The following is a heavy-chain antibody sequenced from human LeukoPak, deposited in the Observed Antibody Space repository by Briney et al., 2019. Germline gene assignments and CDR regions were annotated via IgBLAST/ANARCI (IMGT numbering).Heavy chain of an antibody. V-gene: IGHV2-5*02. CDR3: AHRHQLPFDY. CDR1: GFSLSTSEMG. D-gene: IGHD3-10*01. Sequence: SGPTLVNLTQTLTLTCTFSGFSLSTSEMGVGWIRQPPGKVLEWVVVIYWDDHKRCSPSLKSRLTIPKEHSKNQVVLTMTNMDPVDTAKYYCAHRHQLPFDYWGQGILVTVSS. J-gene: IGHJ4*02. CDR2: IYWDDHK.